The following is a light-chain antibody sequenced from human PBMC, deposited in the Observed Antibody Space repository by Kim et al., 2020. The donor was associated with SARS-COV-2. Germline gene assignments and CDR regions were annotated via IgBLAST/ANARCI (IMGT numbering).Light chain of an antibody. CDR2: WAS. CDR3: QQYSSTPLT. V-gene: IGKV4-1*01. Sequence: DIVMTQSPDSLAVSLGDRATINCKSSQSVLYSCSTHNYLAWYQQKPGQPPKLLIFWASTRASGVPDRFSGSGSGTDFTLTISNLQAEDVAVYYCQQYSSTPLTFGGGTKVDIK. CDR1: QSVLYSCSTHNY. J-gene: IGKJ4*01.